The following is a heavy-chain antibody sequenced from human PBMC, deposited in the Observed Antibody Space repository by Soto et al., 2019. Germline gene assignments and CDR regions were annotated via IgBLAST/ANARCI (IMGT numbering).Heavy chain of an antibody. Sequence: SETLSLTCAVSGGSISSGGYYWSWIRQHPGKGLEWIGYIYYSGSTYYNPSLKSRVTISVDTSKNQFSLKLSSVTAADTAVYYCARAWAGGDYVGWFDPWGQGTLVTVSS. CDR3: ARAWAGGDYVGWFDP. D-gene: IGHD4-17*01. CDR1: GGSISSGGYY. CDR2: IYYSGST. V-gene: IGHV4-31*11. J-gene: IGHJ5*02.